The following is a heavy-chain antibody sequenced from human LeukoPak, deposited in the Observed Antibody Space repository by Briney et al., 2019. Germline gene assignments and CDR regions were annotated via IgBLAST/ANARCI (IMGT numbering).Heavy chain of an antibody. D-gene: IGHD3-22*01. Sequence: ASVKVSCKASGYTFTSYYMHWVRQAPGQGLEWMGIINPSGGSTSYAQKLQGRVTMTTDTFTSTAYMELRSLRSDDTAVYYCATSGYYRDAFDIWGQGTMVTVSS. J-gene: IGHJ3*02. CDR2: INPSGGST. V-gene: IGHV1-46*01. CDR3: ATSGYYRDAFDI. CDR1: GYTFTSYY.